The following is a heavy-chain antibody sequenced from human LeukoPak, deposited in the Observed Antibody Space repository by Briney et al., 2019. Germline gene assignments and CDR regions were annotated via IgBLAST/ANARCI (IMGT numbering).Heavy chain of an antibody. Sequence: ASVKVSCKASGGTFSSYAMSWVRQAPGKGLEWVSAISGSGGSTYYADSVKGRFTISRDNSKNTLYLQMNSLRAEDTAVYYCAKSAANWLLDAFDIWGQGTMVTVSS. V-gene: IGHV3-23*01. CDR3: AKSAANWLLDAFDI. CDR1: GGTFSSYA. CDR2: ISGSGGST. D-gene: IGHD3-9*01. J-gene: IGHJ3*02.